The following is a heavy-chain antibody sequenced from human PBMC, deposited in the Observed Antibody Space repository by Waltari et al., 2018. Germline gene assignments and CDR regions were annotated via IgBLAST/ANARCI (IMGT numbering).Heavy chain of an antibody. CDR1: GYTFTELS. CDR2: IDRESGNT. J-gene: IGHJ4*02. CDR3: ATVLELYCTDGVCEVSYFDT. V-gene: IGHV1-24*01. D-gene: IGHD2-8*01. Sequence: QVHLVQSGAEVRKPGASVKVSCKVSGYTFTELSIHWVRQAPGKGLEWMGGIDRESGNTFYAEKLEGTVTMTEDTSTETVYMELSSLTSQDTAVYYCATVLELYCTDGVCEVSYFDTWGQGTLVIVSS.